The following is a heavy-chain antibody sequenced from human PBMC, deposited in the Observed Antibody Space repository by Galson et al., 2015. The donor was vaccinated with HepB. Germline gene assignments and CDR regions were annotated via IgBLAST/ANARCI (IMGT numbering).Heavy chain of an antibody. D-gene: IGHD2-15*01. CDR3: TTDLYCSGGSCYAVDY. V-gene: IGHV3-23*01. Sequence: SLRLSCAASGFTFSSYAMSWVRQAPGKGLEWVSAISGSGGSTYYADSVKGRFTISRDNSKNTLYLQMNSLKTEDTAVYYCTTDLYCSGGSCYAVDYWGQGTLVTVSS. CDR1: GFTFSSYA. J-gene: IGHJ4*02. CDR2: ISGSGGST.